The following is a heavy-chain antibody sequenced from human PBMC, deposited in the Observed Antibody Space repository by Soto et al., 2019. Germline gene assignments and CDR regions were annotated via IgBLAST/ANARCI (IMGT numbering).Heavy chain of an antibody. D-gene: IGHD6-13*01. Sequence: SETLSLTCAVSGGSVSSTYWWSWVRQPPGKGLEWIGEIYHSGSANYNPSLKSRVTISVDNSKNQFSLNLNSVTAADTAVYYCARYNAASGTYFFDYWGQGTLVTVSS. CDR1: GGSVSSTYW. CDR3: ARYNAASGTYFFDY. CDR2: IYHSGSA. J-gene: IGHJ4*02. V-gene: IGHV4-4*02.